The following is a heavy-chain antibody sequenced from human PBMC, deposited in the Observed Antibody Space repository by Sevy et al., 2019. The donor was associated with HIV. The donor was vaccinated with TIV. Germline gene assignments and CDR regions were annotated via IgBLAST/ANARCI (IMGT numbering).Heavy chain of an antibody. J-gene: IGHJ6*02. Sequence: ASVNVSCKASGYTFTGYYMHWVRQAPGQGLEWMGWINPNSGGTNYAQKFQGRVTMTRDTSISTAYMELSRLRSDDTVVYYCARPTRPHYYDSSMDVWGQGTTVTVSS. CDR2: INPNSGGT. D-gene: IGHD3-22*01. V-gene: IGHV1-2*02. CDR1: GYTFTGYY. CDR3: ARPTRPHYYDSSMDV.